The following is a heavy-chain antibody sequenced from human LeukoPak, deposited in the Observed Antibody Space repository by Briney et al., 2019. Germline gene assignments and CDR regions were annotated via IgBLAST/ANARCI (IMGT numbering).Heavy chain of an antibody. Sequence: WGSLRLSCAASGFSVSNSYMYWVRQAPGKGLEWVSFFYKGDSTYYAESVRGRFTISRDNSKNTLYLLMNSLIPEDTAVYYCAREVVSSPSYFDSWGQGTLVTVSS. CDR1: GFSVSNSY. D-gene: IGHD2-15*01. J-gene: IGHJ4*02. CDR2: FYKGDST. V-gene: IGHV3-53*01. CDR3: AREVVSSPSYFDS.